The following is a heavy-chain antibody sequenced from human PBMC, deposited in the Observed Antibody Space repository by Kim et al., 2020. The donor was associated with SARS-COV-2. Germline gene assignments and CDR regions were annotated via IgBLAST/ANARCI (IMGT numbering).Heavy chain of an antibody. V-gene: IGHV3-48*03. Sequence: GGSLRLSCAASGFTFSSYEMNWVRQAPGKGLEWVSYISSSGSTIYYADSVKGRFTISRDNAKNSLYLQMNSLRAEDTAVYYCARGRGGYFQYFDYWGQGTLVTVSS. D-gene: IGHD3-22*01. CDR2: ISSSGSTI. J-gene: IGHJ4*02. CDR3: ARGRGGYFQYFDY. CDR1: GFTFSSYE.